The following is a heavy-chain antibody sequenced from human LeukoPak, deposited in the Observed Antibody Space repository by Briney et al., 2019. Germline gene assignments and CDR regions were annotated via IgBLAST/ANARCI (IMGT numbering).Heavy chain of an antibody. J-gene: IGHJ4*02. CDR3: HMYYYDSSGYYFVY. V-gene: IGHV4-4*07. CDR2: IHTSGST. CDR1: SGPISSYH. Sequence: SETLSLTCTVSSGPISSYHWSWIRQPAGKGLKWIGRIHTSGSTNYNPSLKSRVTMSLDTSKNQFSLKLSSVTAADTAVYYCHMYYYDSSGYYFVYWGQGTLVTVSS. D-gene: IGHD3-22*01.